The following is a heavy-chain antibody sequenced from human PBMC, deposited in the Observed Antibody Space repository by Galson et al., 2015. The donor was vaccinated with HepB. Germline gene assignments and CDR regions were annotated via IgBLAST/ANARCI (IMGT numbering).Heavy chain of an antibody. Sequence: SLRLSCAASGFNFSNYGMHWVRQAPGKGLEWVAAISHDGSDKYYADSVKGRFTISRDNSKNTLYLQMSSLRAEDTAVYNCAKERGIAMAGFLWYWGQGTLVTVSS. D-gene: IGHD6-19*01. V-gene: IGHV3-30*18. CDR2: ISHDGSDK. CDR1: GFNFSNYG. CDR3: AKERGIAMAGFLWY. J-gene: IGHJ4*02.